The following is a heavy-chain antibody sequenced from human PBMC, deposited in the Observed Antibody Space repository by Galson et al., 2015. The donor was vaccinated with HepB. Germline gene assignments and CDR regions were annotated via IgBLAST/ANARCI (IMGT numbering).Heavy chain of an antibody. Sequence: ETLSLTCTVSGGSISSSSYYWGWIRQPPGKGLEWIGSIYYSGSTYYNPSLKSRVTISVDTSKNQFSLKLSSVTAADTAVYYCARRVTNWFDPWGQGTLVTVSS. CDR2: IYYSGST. D-gene: IGHD5-18*01. CDR3: ARRVTNWFDP. V-gene: IGHV4-39*01. J-gene: IGHJ5*02. CDR1: GGSISSSSYY.